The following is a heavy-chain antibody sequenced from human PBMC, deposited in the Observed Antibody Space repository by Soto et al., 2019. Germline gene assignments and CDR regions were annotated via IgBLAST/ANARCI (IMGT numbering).Heavy chain of an antibody. Sequence: SQTLSLTCALSGDSVSSNSAAWNWIRQSPSRGLEWLGRTYYRSKWYNDYAVSVKSRITISPDTSKNQFSLQLNSVTPEDTAVYYCARDSVVVVPAAPYYYYYGMDVWGQVTTVTVSS. J-gene: IGHJ6*02. CDR1: GDSVSSNSAA. CDR2: TYYRSKWYN. CDR3: ARDSVVVVPAAPYYYYYGMDV. V-gene: IGHV6-1*01. D-gene: IGHD2-2*01.